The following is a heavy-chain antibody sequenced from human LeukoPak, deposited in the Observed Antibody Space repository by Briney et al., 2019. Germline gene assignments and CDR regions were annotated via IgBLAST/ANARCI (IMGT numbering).Heavy chain of an antibody. V-gene: IGHV3-30*03. CDR3: ARGRTGYDSSGYVK. CDR2: VSHDGRSK. J-gene: IGHJ4*02. Sequence: PGGSLRLSCAASGFTFSSFVMHWVRQAPGKGLEWVAIVSHDGRSKYYADSVKGRFTISRDNSKNTLYLQMNSLRAEDTAVYYCARGRTGYDSSGYVKWGQGILVTVSS. CDR1: GFTFSSFV. D-gene: IGHD3-22*01.